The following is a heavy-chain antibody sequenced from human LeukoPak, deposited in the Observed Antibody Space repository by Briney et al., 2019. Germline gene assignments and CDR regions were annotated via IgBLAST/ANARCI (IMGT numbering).Heavy chain of an antibody. J-gene: IGHJ4*01. CDR1: GFTFRNSP. CDR2: LSGSGITT. Sequence: GGSLRLSCAASGFTFRNSPMSWVRQAPGKGLEWVSTLSGSGITTYYADSVKGRFTISRDNSKNTLYLQMNSLRAEDTAVYYCAKGLDSSGWSYFDYWGHGTLVTVSS. V-gene: IGHV3-23*01. D-gene: IGHD6-19*01. CDR3: AKGLDSSGWSYFDY.